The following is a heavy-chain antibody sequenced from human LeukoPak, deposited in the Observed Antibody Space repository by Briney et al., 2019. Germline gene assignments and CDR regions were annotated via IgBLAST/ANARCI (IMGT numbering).Heavy chain of an antibody. CDR2: MNPNSGNT. J-gene: IGHJ5*02. CDR1: GYTFTSYG. CDR3: ARGSKLRTPWWFDP. D-gene: IGHD5-12*01. Sequence: GASVKVSCKASGYTFTSYGISWVRQATGQGLEWMGWMNPNSGNTGYAQKFQGRVTITRNTSISTAYMELSSLRSEDTAVYYCARGSKLRTPWWFDPWGQGTLVTVSS. V-gene: IGHV1-8*03.